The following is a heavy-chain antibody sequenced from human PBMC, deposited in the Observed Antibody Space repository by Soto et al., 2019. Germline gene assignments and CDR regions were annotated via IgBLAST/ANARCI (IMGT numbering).Heavy chain of an antibody. CDR2: ISAYNGKT. CDR3: ARNNPGGRGDY. V-gene: IGHV1-18*01. J-gene: IGHJ4*02. Sequence: QVHLVQSGPEVKKPGASVKVSCKASDYTFISNGVSWVRQATGQGLEWMGWISAYNGKTNYAQNFQGRVTMTTDTATNTAHMELRSRRSDDTAFYYWARNNPGGRGDYWGQGTLVTVSS. D-gene: IGHD3-10*01. CDR1: DYTFISNG.